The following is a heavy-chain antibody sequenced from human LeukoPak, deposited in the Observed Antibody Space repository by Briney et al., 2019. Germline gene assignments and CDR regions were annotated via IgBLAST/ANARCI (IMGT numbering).Heavy chain of an antibody. CDR1: GFTFSSYG. Sequence: GRSLRLSCAASGFTFSSYGMHWVRQAPAKGLEWVAIISYDGSNKYYADSVKGRFTISRDNSKNTLYLQMNSLRTEDTAVYYCACYGIAPPYWGQGTLVTVSS. CDR3: ACYGIAPPY. J-gene: IGHJ4*02. D-gene: IGHD2-15*01. V-gene: IGHV3-30*03. CDR2: ISYDGSNK.